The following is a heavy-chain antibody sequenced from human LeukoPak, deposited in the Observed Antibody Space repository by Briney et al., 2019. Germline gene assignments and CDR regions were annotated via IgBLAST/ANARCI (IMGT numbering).Heavy chain of an antibody. CDR1: GGTSTTYA. Sequence: ASVKVSCKASGGTSTTYAINWVRQAPGQGLEWMGIINPSGGSTSYAQKFQGRVTMTRDTSTSTVYMELSRLRSEDTAVYYCARVFLGYCSGGSCYGRGKTYYYHYMDVWGKGTTVTVSS. J-gene: IGHJ6*03. CDR2: INPSGGST. D-gene: IGHD2-15*01. CDR3: ARVFLGYCSGGSCYGRGKTYYYHYMDV. V-gene: IGHV1-46*03.